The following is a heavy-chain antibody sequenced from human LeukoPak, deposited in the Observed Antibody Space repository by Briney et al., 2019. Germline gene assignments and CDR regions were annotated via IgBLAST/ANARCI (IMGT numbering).Heavy chain of an antibody. CDR2: INPNSGGT. Sequence: ASVKVSCKASGYTFTGYYMHWVRQAPGQGLEWMGWINPNSGGTNYAQKFQGWVTMTRDTSISTAYMELSSLRSEDTAVYYCARERPWGSRAFDIWGQGTMVTVSS. D-gene: IGHD7-27*01. CDR1: GYTFTGYY. J-gene: IGHJ3*02. V-gene: IGHV1-2*04. CDR3: ARERPWGSRAFDI.